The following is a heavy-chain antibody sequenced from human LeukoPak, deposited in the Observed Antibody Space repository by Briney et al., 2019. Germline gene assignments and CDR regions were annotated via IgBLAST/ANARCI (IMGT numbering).Heavy chain of an antibody. CDR2: FDPEDGET. Sequence: ASVKVSCKVSGYTLTELSMHWVRPAPGKGLEWMGGFDPEDGETIYAQKFQGRVTMTEDTSTDTAYMDLSSLRSEDTAVYYCATEWNSGSYYDNNWFDPWGQGTLVTVSS. J-gene: IGHJ5*02. D-gene: IGHD1-26*01. CDR1: GYTLTELS. V-gene: IGHV1-24*01. CDR3: ATEWNSGSYYDNNWFDP.